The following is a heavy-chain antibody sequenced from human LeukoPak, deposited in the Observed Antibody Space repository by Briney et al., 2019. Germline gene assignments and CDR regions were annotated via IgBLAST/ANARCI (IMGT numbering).Heavy chain of an antibody. D-gene: IGHD5/OR15-5a*01. CDR3: ASWKVSTADY. Sequence: GGSLRLSCAASGFTFSSYWMHWVRQAPGKGLVWVSRISGDGRIINYGDSVKGRFTISRDNARNTLYLQMNSLRAEDTAVYYCASWKVSTADYWGHGIQVTVSS. V-gene: IGHV3-74*01. J-gene: IGHJ4*01. CDR2: ISGDGRII. CDR1: GFTFSSYW.